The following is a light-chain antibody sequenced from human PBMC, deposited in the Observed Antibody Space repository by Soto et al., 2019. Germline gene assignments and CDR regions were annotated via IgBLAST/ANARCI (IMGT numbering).Light chain of an antibody. CDR1: QSVGSH. V-gene: IGKV3-15*01. Sequence: ETVMTQSPATLSVTPGERVTLSCRASQSVGSHLAWYQQKPGQTPRLLMYATSVRATGVPARFSGSGSETDLTLTISSLQSEDFAVYYCQQYNDWPPYTFGQGTKLEMK. CDR2: ATS. CDR3: QQYNDWPPYT. J-gene: IGKJ2*01.